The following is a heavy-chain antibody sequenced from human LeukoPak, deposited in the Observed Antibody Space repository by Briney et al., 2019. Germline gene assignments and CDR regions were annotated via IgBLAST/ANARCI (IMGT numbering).Heavy chain of an antibody. D-gene: IGHD4-17*01. J-gene: IGHJ4*02. V-gene: IGHV1-69*06. CDR1: GGTFSSYA. CDR3: ARYGRNADYGDFSFDY. CDR2: IIPIFGTA. Sequence: GASVKVSCKASGGTFSSYAISWVRQAPGQGLEWMGGIIPIFGTANYAQKFQGRVTITADKSTSTAYMELSSLRSEDTAVYYCARYGRNADYGDFSFDYWGRGTLVTVSS.